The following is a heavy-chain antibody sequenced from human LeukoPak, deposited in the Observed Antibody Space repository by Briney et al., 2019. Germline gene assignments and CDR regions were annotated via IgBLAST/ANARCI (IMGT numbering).Heavy chain of an antibody. CDR3: ARHISKYYYDSSGPAYGMDV. V-gene: IGHV4-59*08. Sequence: PSETLSLTCTVSGGSISSYYWGWIRQPPGKGLEWIGYIYYSGSTNYNPSLKSRVTISVDTSKNQFSLKLSSVTAADTAVYYCARHISKYYYDSSGPAYGMDVWGQGTTVTVSS. J-gene: IGHJ6*02. CDR1: GGSISSYY. D-gene: IGHD3-22*01. CDR2: IYYSGST.